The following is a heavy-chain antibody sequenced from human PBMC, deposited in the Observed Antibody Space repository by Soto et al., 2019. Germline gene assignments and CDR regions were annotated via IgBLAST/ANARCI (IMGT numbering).Heavy chain of an antibody. V-gene: IGHV4-59*01. J-gene: IGHJ4*02. CDR3: AREEPFERLDY. CDR2: IYYSGST. Sequence: SETLSLTCTFSGGSISSYYWSWIRQPPGQGLEWIGYIYYSGSTNYNPSLKSRVTISVDTSKNQFSLKLSSVTAADTAVYYCAREEPFERLDYWGQGTLVTVSS. CDR1: GGSISSYY. D-gene: IGHD1-1*01.